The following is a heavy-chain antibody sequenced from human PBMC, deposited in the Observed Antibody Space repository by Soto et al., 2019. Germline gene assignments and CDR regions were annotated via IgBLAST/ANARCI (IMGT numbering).Heavy chain of an antibody. CDR3: ARFRGGSSYYFDY. V-gene: IGHV3-73*01. CDR2: IRSKANNYAT. J-gene: IGHJ4*02. CDR1: GFTFSGSA. Sequence: EVQLVESGGGLVQPGGSLKLACAASGFTFSGSAMHWVRQSSGKGLEWVGRIRSKANNYATAYAASVKGRFTISRDDSENTAYLQMDSLKTEDTGVYYCARFRGGSSYYFDYWGQGTLVTVSS. D-gene: IGHD1-26*01.